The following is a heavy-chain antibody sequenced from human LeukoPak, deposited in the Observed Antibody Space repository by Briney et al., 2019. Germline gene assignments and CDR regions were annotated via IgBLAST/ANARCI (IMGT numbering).Heavy chain of an antibody. CDR2: VHLSGAS. J-gene: IGHJ4*02. CDR3: TRESGAFSPFGF. D-gene: IGHD1-26*01. CDR1: GGSILTTNW. V-gene: IGHV4-4*02. Sequence: SETLSLTCAVSGGSILTTNWWSWVRQPPGKGLEGIGVVHLSGASIYNPSLKSRVNMSIEKYNNQFSLELTSVTAADTAIYYCTRESGAFSPFGFWGQGTLVTVSS.